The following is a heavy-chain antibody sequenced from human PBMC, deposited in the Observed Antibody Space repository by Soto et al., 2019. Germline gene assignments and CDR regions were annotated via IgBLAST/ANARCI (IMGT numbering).Heavy chain of an antibody. V-gene: IGHV4-59*01. CDR2: IYYSGST. Sequence: SETLSLTCTVSGGSISSYYWSWIRQPPGKGLEWIGYIYYSGSTNYNPSLKSRVTISVDTSKNQFSLKLSSVTAADTAVYYCARVYDYGILNDYFYYYYSGMGVWGQGTTVTVYS. CDR3: ARVYDYGILNDYFYYYYSGMGV. CDR1: GGSISSYY. J-gene: IGHJ6*02. D-gene: IGHD3-9*01.